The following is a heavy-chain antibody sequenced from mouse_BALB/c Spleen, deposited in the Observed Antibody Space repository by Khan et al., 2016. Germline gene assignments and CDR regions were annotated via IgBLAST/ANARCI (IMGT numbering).Heavy chain of an antibody. V-gene: IGHV4-1*02. J-gene: IGHJ4*01. D-gene: IGHD2-2*01. CDR3: ARRAIWLRGAMDY. CDR1: GFDFSRYW. CDR2: FLPDSITI. Sequence: VKLLESGGGLVQPGGSLKLSCAASGFDFSRYWMSWVRQAPGKGLEWIGEFLPDSITINYKPSLKDKITISRDNSNNTLYLQLSKVTSEDTALYYTARRAIWLRGAMDYWGQGTSVTVSS.